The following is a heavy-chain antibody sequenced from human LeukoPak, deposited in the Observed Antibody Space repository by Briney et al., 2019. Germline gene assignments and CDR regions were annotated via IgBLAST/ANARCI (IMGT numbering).Heavy chain of an antibody. CDR1: GFTFSDYY. J-gene: IGHJ3*02. CDR3: ARDSVATPHGAFDI. CDR2: ISSRGSTI. Sequence: KPGVSLRLSCAASGFTFSDYYMSGMREAPGEGLEWVSYISSRGSTIYYADCVKGRFTISRDNAKNSLYLPMNSLRAEDTAVYYCARDSVATPHGAFDIWGQGTMVTVSS. D-gene: IGHD5-12*01. V-gene: IGHV3-11*01.